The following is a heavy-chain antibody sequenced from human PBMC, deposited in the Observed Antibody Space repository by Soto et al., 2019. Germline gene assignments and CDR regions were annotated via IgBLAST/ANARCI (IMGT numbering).Heavy chain of an antibody. CDR2: MNPNSGNT. D-gene: IGHD3-16*01. CDR3: ASVWDGYHGVYYFDY. J-gene: IGHJ4*02. CDR1: GYTFTSYD. Sequence: QVQLVQSGAEVKKPGASVKVSCKASGYTFTSYDINWVRQATGQGLEWMGWMNPNSGNTGYAQKFQGRDTMTRNTPTSTAYMELSSLRSEDTAVYYCASVWDGYHGVYYFDYWGQGTLVTVSS. V-gene: IGHV1-8*01.